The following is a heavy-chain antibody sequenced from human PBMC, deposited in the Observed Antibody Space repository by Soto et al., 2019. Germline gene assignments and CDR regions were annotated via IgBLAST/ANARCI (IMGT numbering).Heavy chain of an antibody. J-gene: IGHJ2*01. V-gene: IGHV1-69*12. CDR2: IIPIFGTA. D-gene: IGHD6-19*01. CDR1: GGTFSSYA. CDR3: ARRRIAVAGSHWYFDL. Sequence: QVQLVQSGAEVKKPGSSVKVSCKASGGTFSSYAISWVRQAPGQGLEWMGGIIPIFGTANYAQKFQGRVMITADESTRTADMELSSLRSEDTAVYYCARRRIAVAGSHWYFDLWGRGTLVTVSS.